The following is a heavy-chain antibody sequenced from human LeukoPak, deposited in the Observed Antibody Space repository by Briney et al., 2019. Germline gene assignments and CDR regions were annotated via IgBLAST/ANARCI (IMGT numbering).Heavy chain of an antibody. CDR2: INQSGST. CDR3: ARGALKWELPPIRARKSYYFDY. D-gene: IGHD1-26*01. Sequence: SETLSLTCAVYSGSFSNYYWSWIRQPPGKGLEWIGEINQSGSTNYNPSLKSRVTISVDTSKNHFSLKLSSVTAADTAVYYCARGALKWELPPIRARKSYYFDYWGQGTLVTVSS. J-gene: IGHJ4*02. V-gene: IGHV4-34*01. CDR1: SGSFSNYY.